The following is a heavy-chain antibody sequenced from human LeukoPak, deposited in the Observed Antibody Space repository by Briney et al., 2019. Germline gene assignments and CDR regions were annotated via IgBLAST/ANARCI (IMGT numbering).Heavy chain of an antibody. CDR3: ARAPGDSYGYPYYYYGMDV. V-gene: IGHV4-59*08. CDR1: GGSISSYY. J-gene: IGHJ6*02. CDR2: IYYSGST. D-gene: IGHD5-18*01. Sequence: PSETLSLTCTVSGGSISSYYWSWIRQPPGKGLEWIGYIYYSGSTNYNPSLKSRVTISVDTSKNQFSLKLSSVTAADTAVYYCARAPGDSYGYPYYYYGMDVWGQGTTVTVSS.